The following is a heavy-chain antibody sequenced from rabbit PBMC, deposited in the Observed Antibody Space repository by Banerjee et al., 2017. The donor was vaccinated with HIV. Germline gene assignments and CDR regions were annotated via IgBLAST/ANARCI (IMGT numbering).Heavy chain of an antibody. D-gene: IGHD1-1*01. Sequence: QQQLKESGGGLVTPGGTLTLTCKASGIDISSYAMCWVRQAPGKGLDLIACIYHSGNTWYASWVNGRFTISRSTSLNTVDLKMTSLTAADTATYFCARSYINCFTYYPLWGPGTLVTVS. CDR2: IYHSGNT. V-gene: IGHV1S43*01. CDR3: ARSYINCFTYYPL. J-gene: IGHJ6*01. CDR1: GIDISSYA.